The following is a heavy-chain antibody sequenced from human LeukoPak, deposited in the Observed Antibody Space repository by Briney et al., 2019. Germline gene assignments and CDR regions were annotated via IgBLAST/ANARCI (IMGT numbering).Heavy chain of an antibody. Sequence: SETLSLTCILSGDSASTSYWCLSRPPAKRRLGWVGRIYSGVSTDYNPSLKSRVTMSVDTSKNKFSLQLSTVTAADTAVYYCATWGGSGTYPFVYWGQGTLVTVS. CDR1: GDSASTSY. J-gene: IGHJ4*02. CDR3: ATWGGSGTYPFVY. V-gene: IGHV4-4*07. D-gene: IGHD3-10*01. CDR2: IYSGVST.